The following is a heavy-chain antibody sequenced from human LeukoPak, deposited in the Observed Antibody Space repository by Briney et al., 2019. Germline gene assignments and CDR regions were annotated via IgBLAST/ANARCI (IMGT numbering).Heavy chain of an antibody. Sequence: SETLSLTCAVYGGSFSDYYWSWIRQSPGKGLEWIGGINHTGSTKYNPSLKSRVTISVDTSKNQFSLKLSSMTAADTAIYYCARGSRRFDPWGQGTLVTVSS. CDR1: GGSFSDYY. CDR3: ARGSRRFDP. J-gene: IGHJ5*02. CDR2: INHTGST. V-gene: IGHV4-34*01.